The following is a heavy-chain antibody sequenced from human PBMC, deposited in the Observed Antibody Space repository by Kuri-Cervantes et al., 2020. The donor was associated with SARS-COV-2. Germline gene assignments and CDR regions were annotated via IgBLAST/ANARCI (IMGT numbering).Heavy chain of an antibody. J-gene: IGHJ4*02. D-gene: IGHD3-22*01. CDR1: GITVSSNY. CDR2: IYSGGST. CDR3: ATTTYYRDSSGYYYFDF. Sequence: TCAASGITVSSNYMSWVRQAPGKGLEWVSVIYSGGSTYYADSAKGRYIVSRDNSKNTLALQVSSLRAEDTAVFYCATTTYYRDSSGYYYFDFWGQGTLVTVSS. V-gene: IGHV3-53*01.